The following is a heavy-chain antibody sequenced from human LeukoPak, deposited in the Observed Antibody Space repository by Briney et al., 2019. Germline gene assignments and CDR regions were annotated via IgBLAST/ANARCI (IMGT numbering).Heavy chain of an antibody. CDR2: IYYSGST. CDR3: AGGSYSFLYFDY. D-gene: IGHD1-26*01. J-gene: IGHJ4*02. V-gene: IGHV4-59*01. Sequence: PSETLSLTCAVYGGSFSGYYWSWIRQSPGKGLEWIGYIYYSGSTNYHPSLKSRVTISVDTSKNQFSLKLSSVTAADTAVYYCAGGSYSFLYFDYWGQGTLVTVSS. CDR1: GGSFSGYY.